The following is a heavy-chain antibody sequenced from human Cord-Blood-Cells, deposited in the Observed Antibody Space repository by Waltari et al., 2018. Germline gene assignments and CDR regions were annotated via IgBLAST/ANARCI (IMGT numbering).Heavy chain of an antibody. Sequence: QVQLQQWGAGLLKPSETLSLTCAVYGGPFSGYYWTWLRQPPGKGLEWIGEINHSGSTNYNPSLKSRVTISVDTSKNQFSLKLSSVTAADTAVYYCARGYCSSTSCYNWFDPWGQGTLVTVSS. CDR1: GGPFSGYY. CDR2: INHSGST. V-gene: IGHV4-34*01. D-gene: IGHD2-2*01. CDR3: ARGYCSSTSCYNWFDP. J-gene: IGHJ5*02.